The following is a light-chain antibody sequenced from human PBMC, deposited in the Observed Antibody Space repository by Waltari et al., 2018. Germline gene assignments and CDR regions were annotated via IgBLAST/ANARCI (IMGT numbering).Light chain of an antibody. CDR1: QSVLPITNNKNS. Sequence: DFVMTQSPDSLAVSLGERATLKCNSTQSVLPITNNKNSLVWYRQQPGQTPKLVTYWASTRESGVPDRFSGSGSGRDFTLTISGLQADDVAVYYCQQYYKAPITFGGGTKVVI. CDR2: WAS. J-gene: IGKJ4*01. CDR3: QQYYKAPIT. V-gene: IGKV4-1*01.